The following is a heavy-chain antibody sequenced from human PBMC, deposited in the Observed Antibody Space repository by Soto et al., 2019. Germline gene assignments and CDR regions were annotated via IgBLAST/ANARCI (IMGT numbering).Heavy chain of an antibody. CDR1: GGSMSSYR. CDR2: LNTYGNT. D-gene: IGHD1-7*01. J-gene: IGHJ5*01. Sequence: SETLSLTCTVSGGSMSSYRWSWIRQPAGKGLEWIGRLNTYGNTHYNPSLKSRVTVSVDTSRNQFFLTLRSVTAADSAVYHCGRESGETWDYEASWGHGTQVTVSS. V-gene: IGHV4-4*07. CDR3: GRESGETWDYEAS.